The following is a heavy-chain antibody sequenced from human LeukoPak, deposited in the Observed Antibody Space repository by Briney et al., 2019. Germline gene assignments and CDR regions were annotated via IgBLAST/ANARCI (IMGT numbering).Heavy chain of an antibody. J-gene: IGHJ4*02. CDR1: GFTFDDYA. Sequence: GRSLRLSCAASGFTFDDYAMHWVRQAPGKGLEWVSGISWNSGSIGYADSVKGRFTISRDNAKNSLYLQMNSLRAEDMALYYCAKVHGSYDSSGYYSLWGQGALVTVSS. CDR3: AKVHGSYDSSGYYSL. V-gene: IGHV3-9*03. CDR2: ISWNSGSI. D-gene: IGHD3-22*01.